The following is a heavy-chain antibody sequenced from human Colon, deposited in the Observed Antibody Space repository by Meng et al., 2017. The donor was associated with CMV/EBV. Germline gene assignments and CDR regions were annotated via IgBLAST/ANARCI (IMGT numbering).Heavy chain of an antibody. Sequence: GESLKISCAASGFTFSTYHMSWVRQAPRKGLEWVSAITISDGGTYYADSVKGRYAISRDNSKNTLYLQMNSLRAEDTAVYYCARGTGEPGMDYWGQGALVTVSS. D-gene: IGHD1-1*01. J-gene: IGHJ4*02. CDR3: ARGTGEPGMDY. V-gene: IGHV3-23*01. CDR2: ITISDGGT. CDR1: GFTFSTYH.